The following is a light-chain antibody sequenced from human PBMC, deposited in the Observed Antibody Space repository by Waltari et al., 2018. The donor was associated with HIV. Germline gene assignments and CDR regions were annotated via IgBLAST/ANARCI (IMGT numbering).Light chain of an antibody. Sequence: SYELTQPPSVSVSPGQTASIICSGDKLGEKNVCWYQQKPGQSPLLIIYQDIKRPTGIPDRFSGSNSGNTATLTISGTQAMDEADYYCQAWDSTSYVVFGGGTRLTV. V-gene: IGLV3-1*01. J-gene: IGLJ2*01. CDR1: KLGEKN. CDR2: QDI. CDR3: QAWDSTSYVV.